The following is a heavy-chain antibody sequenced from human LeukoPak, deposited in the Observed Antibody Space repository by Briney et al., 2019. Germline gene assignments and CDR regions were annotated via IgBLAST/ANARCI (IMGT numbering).Heavy chain of an antibody. J-gene: IGHJ4*02. D-gene: IGHD3/OR15-3a*01. Sequence: GGSLRLSCAASGFTLGSANAMTWVRQAPWKWLEWVSLIGASGSATYYADSVRGRFAISRDISKNTLFLQMSSLRTEDTAVYYCAKGTLFGLVTSLDFWGQGTLVTVSS. V-gene: IGHV3-23*01. CDR3: AKGTLFGLVTSLDF. CDR1: GFTLGSANA. CDR2: IGASGSAT.